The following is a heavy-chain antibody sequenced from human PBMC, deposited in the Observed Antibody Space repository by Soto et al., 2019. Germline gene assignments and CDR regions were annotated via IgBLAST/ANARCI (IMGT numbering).Heavy chain of an antibody. CDR3: ARSVRQLLWFGELKDYYYGMDV. Sequence: QVQLVQSGAEVKKPGSSVKVSCKASGGTFSSYTISWVRQAPGQGLEWMGRIIPILGIANYAQKFQGRVTIPADKTASTAYRELSSLRSEDTAVYYCARSVRQLLWFGELKDYYYGMDVWGQGTTVTVSS. CDR1: GGTFSSYT. J-gene: IGHJ6*02. D-gene: IGHD3-10*01. V-gene: IGHV1-69*02. CDR2: IIPILGIA.